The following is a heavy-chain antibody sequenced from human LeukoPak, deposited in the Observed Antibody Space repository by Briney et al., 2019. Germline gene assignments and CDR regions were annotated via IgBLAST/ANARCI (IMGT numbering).Heavy chain of an antibody. CDR3: AREGTTVVTPSHAFDI. Sequence: SETLSLTCTVSGGSISSYYWSWIRQPPGKGLEWIGYIYYSGSTNYNPSLKSRVTISVDTSKNQFSLKLNSVTAADTAVYYGAREGTTVVTPSHAFDIWGQGTMVTVSS. CDR1: GGSISSYY. CDR2: IYYSGST. J-gene: IGHJ3*02. D-gene: IGHD4-23*01. V-gene: IGHV4-59*01.